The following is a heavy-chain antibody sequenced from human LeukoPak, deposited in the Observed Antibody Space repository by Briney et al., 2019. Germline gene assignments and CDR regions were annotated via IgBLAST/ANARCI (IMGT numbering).Heavy chain of an antibody. D-gene: IGHD1-1*01. CDR1: GGSISSNNW. Sequence: SETLSLTCAVSGGSISSNNWWGWVRQPPGKGLEWIGEIYHSGSPNYNPSHKSRVTISVDKSRNHFSLNLSPVTAADTAVYYCARVNINNWHSCDYWGRGTLVTVSS. CDR3: ARVNINNWHSCDY. V-gene: IGHV4-4*02. J-gene: IGHJ4*02. CDR2: IYHSGSP.